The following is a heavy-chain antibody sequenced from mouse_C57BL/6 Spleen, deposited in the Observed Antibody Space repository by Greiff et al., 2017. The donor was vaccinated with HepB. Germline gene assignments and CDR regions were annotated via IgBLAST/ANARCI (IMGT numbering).Heavy chain of an antibody. Sequence: DVQLQESGPGLVKPSQSLSLTCSVTGYSITSGYYWNWIRQFPGNKLEWMGYISYDGSNNYNPSLKNRISITRDTSKNQFFLKLNSVTTEDTATYYCAREPVWFAYWGQGTLVTVSA. CDR2: ISYDGSN. CDR1: GYSITSGYY. J-gene: IGHJ3*01. CDR3: AREPVWFAY. V-gene: IGHV3-6*01.